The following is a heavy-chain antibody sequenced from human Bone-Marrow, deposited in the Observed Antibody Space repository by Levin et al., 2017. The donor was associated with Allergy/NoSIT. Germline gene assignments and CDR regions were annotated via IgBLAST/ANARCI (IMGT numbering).Heavy chain of an antibody. Sequence: LSLTREASGFPFSDYHMTWIRQAPGKGQEWVAYITDSGTFIRYEDSVRGRFTISRDNAKNSLYLQMDSLRVEDTAVYYCARDRLGARAFDLWGQGTMVTVSS. CDR1: GFPFSDYH. CDR2: ITDSGTFI. V-gene: IGHV3-11*05. CDR3: ARDRLGARAFDL. J-gene: IGHJ3*01. D-gene: IGHD6-25*01.